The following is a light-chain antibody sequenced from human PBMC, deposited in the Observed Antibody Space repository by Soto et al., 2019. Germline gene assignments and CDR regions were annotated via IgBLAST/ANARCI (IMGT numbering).Light chain of an antibody. CDR2: DVS. J-gene: IGLJ1*01. CDR1: SSDVGSYSR. V-gene: IGLV2-18*02. Sequence: QSVLTQPPSVSGSPGQSVTISCTGTSSDVGSYSRVSWYQQPPGTAPKLMIYDVSNRPSGVPDRFSGSMSGHTASLTISGLQVEDEADYYCSAYTSTSTYVFGTGTKVTVL. CDR3: SAYTSTSTYV.